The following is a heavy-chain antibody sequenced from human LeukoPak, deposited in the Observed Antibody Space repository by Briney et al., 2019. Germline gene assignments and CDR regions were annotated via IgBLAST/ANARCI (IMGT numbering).Heavy chain of an antibody. CDR3: ASRLDHDYYYSYMDV. V-gene: IGHV4-4*07. Sequence: PSETLSLTCTVSGGSLSRYYWGWIRQPAGKGLEWIWRIYTSGSTNYNPSLTSRVTMSVDTSKNQCSLKLSSVTAAATAVYYCASRLDHDYYYSYMDVWGKGTTVTVSS. CDR2: IYTSGST. J-gene: IGHJ6*03. D-gene: IGHD6-19*01. CDR1: GGSLSRYY.